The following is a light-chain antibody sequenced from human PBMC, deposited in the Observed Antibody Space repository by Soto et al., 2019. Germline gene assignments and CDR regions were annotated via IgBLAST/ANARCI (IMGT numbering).Light chain of an antibody. CDR3: SSYATSSTLEWV. CDR1: SSDVGDYNY. J-gene: IGLJ3*02. V-gene: IGLV2-14*03. Sequence: QSALTQPASVSGSPGQSITISCTGASSDVGDYNYVSWYQHHPGKAPKLVIYDVSSRPSGVSGRSSGSKSGNTASLTISGLQAEDEADYYCSSYATSSTLEWVFGGGTKLTVL. CDR2: DVS.